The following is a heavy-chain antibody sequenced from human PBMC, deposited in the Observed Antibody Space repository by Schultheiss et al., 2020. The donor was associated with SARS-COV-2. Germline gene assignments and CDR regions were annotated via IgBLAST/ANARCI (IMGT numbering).Heavy chain of an antibody. J-gene: IGHJ6*02. D-gene: IGHD3-22*01. CDR2: ISGSGGST. CDR1: GFTFSSYA. V-gene: IGHV3-23*01. Sequence: GGSLRLSCAASGFTFSSYAMSWVRQAPGKGLEWVSAISGSGGSTYYADSVKGRFTISRDNSKNTLYLQMNSLRAEDTAVYYCAKDLGGRDYYDRSYYYYYGMDVWGQGTTVTVSS. CDR3: AKDLGGRDYYDRSYYYYYGMDV.